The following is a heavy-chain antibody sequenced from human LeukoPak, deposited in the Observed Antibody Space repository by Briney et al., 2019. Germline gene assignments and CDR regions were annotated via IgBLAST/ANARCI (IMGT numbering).Heavy chain of an antibody. CDR3: AREGTTVTTLGYYYYYMDV. CDR1: TFTFSNYA. J-gene: IGHJ6*03. CDR2: TSGDGDSK. Sequence: GGSLRLSCAASTFTFSNYAMSWVRLAPGKGLEWVSGTSGDGDSKYYADSVYGRFTISRDNSKNTLSLQMNSLTVEDTAVYYCAREGTTVTTLGYYYYYMDVWGKGTTVTVSS. V-gene: IGHV3-23*01. D-gene: IGHD4-17*01.